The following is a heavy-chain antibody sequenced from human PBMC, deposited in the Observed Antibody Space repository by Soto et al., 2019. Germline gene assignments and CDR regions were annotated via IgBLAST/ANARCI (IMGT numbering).Heavy chain of an antibody. Sequence: QVHLVQSGAEVKKPGSSVKVSCKASGGTLSNYNFNWVRQAPGQGLEWMGRISPILGITDYAQRFQARVTLTADKSTSIACMEVTNLRSEDTAVYYCATSIATMRHNWLDPWGQGTLVTVS. D-gene: IGHD3-3*01. CDR1: GGTLSNYN. CDR2: ISPILGIT. V-gene: IGHV1-69*02. CDR3: ATSIATMRHNWLDP. J-gene: IGHJ5*02.